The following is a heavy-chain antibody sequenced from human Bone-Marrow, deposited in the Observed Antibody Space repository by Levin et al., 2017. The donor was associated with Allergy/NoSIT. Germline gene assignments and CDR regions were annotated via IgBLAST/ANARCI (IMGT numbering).Heavy chain of an antibody. D-gene: IGHD2-2*01. J-gene: IGHJ4*02. CDR3: ATVHTLYCTTTSCGAFDS. CDR1: GYTFTAYY. CDR2: VNPNNGGT. V-gene: IGHV1-2*06. Sequence: GESLKISCKTSGYTFTAYYIQWLRQVPGQGLEWMGRVNPNNGGTDYAQKFQGRVTMTRDTSIRTAFLELSGLRSDDTATYYCATVHTLYCTTTSCGAFDSWGQGTLVTVSS.